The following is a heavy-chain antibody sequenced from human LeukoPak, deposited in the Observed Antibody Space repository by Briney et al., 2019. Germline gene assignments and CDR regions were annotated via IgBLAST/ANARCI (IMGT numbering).Heavy chain of an antibody. Sequence: ASVKVSCKASGYTFNSHPMHWVRQAPGQRLEWMGWINADNGNTRYSQKLQGRVTITRDTSANTAYMELSGLRSDDTAVYYCARDGGVSSGSIIYWGQGSLVTVSS. CDR1: GYTFNSHP. CDR2: INADNGNT. V-gene: IGHV1-3*01. J-gene: IGHJ4*02. CDR3: ARDGGVSSGSIIY. D-gene: IGHD1-26*01.